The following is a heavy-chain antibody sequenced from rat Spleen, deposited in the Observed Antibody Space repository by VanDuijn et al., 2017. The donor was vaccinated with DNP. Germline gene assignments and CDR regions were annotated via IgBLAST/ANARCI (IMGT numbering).Heavy chain of an antibody. V-gene: IGHV5-58*01. CDR2: INTDGGST. J-gene: IGHJ2*01. CDR1: GFTFSSYW. CDR3: ARGGRSYFDY. Sequence: EVQLVESGGDLVQPGRSLKLSCVASGFTFSSYWMYWIRQAPGKGLEWVASINTDGGSTYYPDSVKGRFTISRDNAKNTLYLQMNSLRSEDTATYYCARGGRSYFDYWGQGVMVTVSS. D-gene: IGHD1-11*01.